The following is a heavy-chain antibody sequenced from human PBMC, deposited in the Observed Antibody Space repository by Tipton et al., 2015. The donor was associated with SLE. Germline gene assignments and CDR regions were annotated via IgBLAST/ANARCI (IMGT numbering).Heavy chain of an antibody. Sequence: TLSLTCSVSGGSISNSDYFWGWIRQPPGKGLEWIGIIYYSGDTYSNPSLKSRVTISVDTSKNQFSLNLNSVIAADTAVYFCARTLMEPYYFDYWGQGTLVTVSS. CDR1: GGSISNSDYF. V-gene: IGHV4-39*07. J-gene: IGHJ4*02. CDR2: IYYSGDT. CDR3: ARTLMEPYYFDY. D-gene: IGHD2-8*01.